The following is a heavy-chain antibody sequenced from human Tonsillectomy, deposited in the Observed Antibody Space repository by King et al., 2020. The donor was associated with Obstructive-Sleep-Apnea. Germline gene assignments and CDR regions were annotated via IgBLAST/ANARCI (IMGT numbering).Heavy chain of an antibody. D-gene: IGHD2-8*01. V-gene: IGHV4-59*01. Sequence: QVQLQESGPGLVKPSETLSLTCTVSGGSISSYYWSWIRQPPGKGLEWIGYIYYSGSTNYNPSLKSRVTISVDTSKNQFSLKLSSVTAADTAVYYCARDPLYCTNGVCYTGIYGMDVWGQGTTVTVSS. J-gene: IGHJ6*02. CDR2: IYYSGST. CDR3: ARDPLYCTNGVCYTGIYGMDV. CDR1: GGSISSYY.